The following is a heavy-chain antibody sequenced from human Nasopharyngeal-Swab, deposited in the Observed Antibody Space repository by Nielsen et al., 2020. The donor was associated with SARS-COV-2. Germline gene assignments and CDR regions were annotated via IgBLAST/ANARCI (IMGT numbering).Heavy chain of an antibody. Sequence: ASVKVSCKASGYTFTGYYMHWMRQAPGQGLEWMGRINPNSGGTNYAQKFQGRVTMTRDTSISTAYMELSRLRSDDTAVYYCATIQPSNYYYYGMDVWGQGTTVTVSS. V-gene: IGHV1-2*06. CDR1: GYTFTGYY. CDR3: ATIQPSNYYYYGMDV. CDR2: INPNSGGT. D-gene: IGHD5-18*01. J-gene: IGHJ6*02.